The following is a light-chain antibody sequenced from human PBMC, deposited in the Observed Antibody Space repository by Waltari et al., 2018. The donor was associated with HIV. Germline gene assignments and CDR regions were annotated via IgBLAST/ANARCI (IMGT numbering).Light chain of an antibody. CDR3: QQTNSFPIT. CDR2: GAS. Sequence: DIQMTQFPSSVSASVGDRVTLTCRATQGIANWVAWYQQKPGKAPNLLIHGASILQGGVPSRFSGSGSGTFFTLTIKSLQPEDFATYFCQQTNSFPITFGQGTRLDSK. J-gene: IGKJ5*01. V-gene: IGKV1D-12*01. CDR1: QGIANW.